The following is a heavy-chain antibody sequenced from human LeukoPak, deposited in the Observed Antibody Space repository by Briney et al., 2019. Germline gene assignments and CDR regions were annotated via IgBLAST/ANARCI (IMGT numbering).Heavy chain of an antibody. CDR2: IYYSGST. J-gene: IGHJ6*03. CDR3: AKSYYDFWSGYGGGYYYYMDV. Sequence: PSETLSLTYTVSGGSISSSSYYWGWIRQPPAKGLEWIGSIYYSGSTYYNPSLKSRVSISVDTSKNQFSLKLSSVTAADTAVYYCAKSYYDFWSGYGGGYYYYMDVWGKGTTVTVSS. V-gene: IGHV4-39*01. D-gene: IGHD3-3*01. CDR1: GGSISSSSYY.